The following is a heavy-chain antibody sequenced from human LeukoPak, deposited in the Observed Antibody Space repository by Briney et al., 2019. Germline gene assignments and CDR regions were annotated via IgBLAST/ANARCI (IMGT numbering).Heavy chain of an antibody. J-gene: IGHJ4*02. Sequence: SETLSLTCAVCGGSFSGYYWSWIRQPPGKGLEWIGEINHSGSTNYNPSLKSRVTISVDTSKNQFSLKLSSVTAADTAVYYCARGVDTARGFDYWGQGTLVTVSS. CDR2: INHSGST. D-gene: IGHD5-18*01. CDR1: GGSFSGYY. V-gene: IGHV4-34*01. CDR3: ARGVDTARGFDY.